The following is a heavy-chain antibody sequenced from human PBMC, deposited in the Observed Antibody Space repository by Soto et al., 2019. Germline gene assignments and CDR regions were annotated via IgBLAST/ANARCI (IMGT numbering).Heavy chain of an antibody. D-gene: IGHD3-3*01. Sequence: GGSLRLSCAASGFTFSSYAMSWVLQAPGKGLEWVSAISGSGGSTYYADSVKGRFTISRDNSKNTLYLQMNSLRAEDTAVYYCAKVNDFWSGYYSYYFDYWGQGTLVTVSS. CDR3: AKVNDFWSGYYSYYFDY. CDR1: GFTFSSYA. V-gene: IGHV3-23*01. CDR2: ISGSGGST. J-gene: IGHJ4*02.